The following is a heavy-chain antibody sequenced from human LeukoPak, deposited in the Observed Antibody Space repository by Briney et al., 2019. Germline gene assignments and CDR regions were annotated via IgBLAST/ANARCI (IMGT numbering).Heavy chain of an antibody. J-gene: IGHJ4*02. V-gene: IGHV4-4*07. Sequence: SETLSLTCTVSGGSISSYYWSWIRQPAGKGLEWIGRIYTSWSTNYNPSLKSRVTMSVDTSKTQFSLKLSSVTAADTAVYYCARVDYYDSSGSFDYWGQGTLVTVSS. CDR3: ARVDYYDSSGSFDY. CDR2: IYTSWST. D-gene: IGHD3-22*01. CDR1: GGSISSYY.